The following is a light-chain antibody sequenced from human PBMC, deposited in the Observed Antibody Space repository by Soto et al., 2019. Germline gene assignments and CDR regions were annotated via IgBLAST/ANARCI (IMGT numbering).Light chain of an antibody. CDR2: GAS. V-gene: IGKV3-15*01. J-gene: IGKJ2*03. Sequence: ETVMTQSPDTLSVSPGESATLSCRASQDVSTNLAWFHHKPGQTPRLVLYGASKRATGIPARFSGSGSGRHFTLTISSLQSEDCGVYYCQHYNNWPPYSFGQGTKVDSK. CDR1: QDVSTN. CDR3: QHYNNWPPYS.